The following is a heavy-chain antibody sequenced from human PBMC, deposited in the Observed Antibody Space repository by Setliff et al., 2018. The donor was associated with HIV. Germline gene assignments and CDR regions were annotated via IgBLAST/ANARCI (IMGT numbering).Heavy chain of an antibody. Sequence: ASVKVSCKASGYTFTSYYMHWVRQAPGQGLEWMGIISPSDGSTNYAQKFLGRVTLTRDTSLNTFYMELTNLGSEDTAFYYCARGRKDLTMVRVPNFDYWGQGTLVTVSS. CDR2: ISPSDGST. CDR3: ARGRKDLTMVRVPNFDY. CDR1: GYTFTSYY. V-gene: IGHV1-46*01. J-gene: IGHJ4*02. D-gene: IGHD3-10*01.